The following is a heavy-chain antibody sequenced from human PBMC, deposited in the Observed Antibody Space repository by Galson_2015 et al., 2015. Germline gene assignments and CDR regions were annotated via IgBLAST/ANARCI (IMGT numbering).Heavy chain of an antibody. Sequence: QSGAEVKKPGESLKISCKASGGTFSSYAISWVRQAPGQGLEWMGGIIPIFGTANYAQKFQGRVTITADESTSTAYMELSSLKASDTAMYYCARPGQVTMIEDDAFDIWGQGTMVTVSS. J-gene: IGHJ3*02. V-gene: IGHV1-69*01. D-gene: IGHD3-22*01. CDR3: ARPGQVTMIEDDAFDI. CDR1: GGTFSSYA. CDR2: IIPIFGTA.